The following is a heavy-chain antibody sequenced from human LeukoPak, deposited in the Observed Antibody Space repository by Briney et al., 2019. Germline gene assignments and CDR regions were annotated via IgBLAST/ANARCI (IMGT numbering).Heavy chain of an antibody. CDR2: VYHTGST. CDR1: GDSIDNDDYY. Sequence: SETLSLTCSVSGDSIDNDDYYWGWVRQPPGKGLEWIGSVYHTGSTYYNPSLRSRATVSIDTSINRFSLRLSSVTAADTAVYYCARDNPTAGLGAFDTWGQGTMVTVSP. V-gene: IGHV4-39*07. J-gene: IGHJ3*02. CDR3: ARDNPTAGLGAFDT. D-gene: IGHD1-1*01.